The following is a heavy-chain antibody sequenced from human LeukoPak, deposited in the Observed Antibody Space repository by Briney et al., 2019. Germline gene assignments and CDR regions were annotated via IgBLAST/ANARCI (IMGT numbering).Heavy chain of an antibody. J-gene: IGHJ3*02. Sequence: SRTLSLTCTVSGGSVSSDNYYWSWIRQPAGKGLEWIGRIYTSGSLNYNPSLKSRVTISVDTSKNQFSLKLSSVTAADTAVYYCARDLTPFEIGEGAFDIWGQGTMVTVSS. V-gene: IGHV4-61*02. D-gene: IGHD3-22*01. CDR1: GGSVSSDNYY. CDR2: IYTSGSL. CDR3: ARDLTPFEIGEGAFDI.